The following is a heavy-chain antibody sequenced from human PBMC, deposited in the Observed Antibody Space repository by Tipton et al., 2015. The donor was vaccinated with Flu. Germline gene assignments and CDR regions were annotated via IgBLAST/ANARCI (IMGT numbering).Heavy chain of an antibody. CDR1: GGSISSYY. CDR2: IYYSGST. CDR3: ARAKGYCSSTSCYYYYYGMDV. V-gene: IGHV4-59*01. Sequence: TLSLTCTVSGGSISSYYWSWIRQPPGKGLEWIGYIYYSGSTNYNPSLKSRATISVDTSKNQFSLKLSSVTAADTAVYYCARAKGYCSSTSCYYYYYGMDVWGQVTTVTVSS. J-gene: IGHJ6*02. D-gene: IGHD2-2*01.